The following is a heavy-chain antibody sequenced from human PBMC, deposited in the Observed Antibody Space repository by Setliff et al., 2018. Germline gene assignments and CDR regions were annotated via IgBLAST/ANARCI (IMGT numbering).Heavy chain of an antibody. V-gene: IGHV4-39*01. J-gene: IGHJ4*02. CDR1: GDSISRSTYY. D-gene: IGHD3-22*01. CDR3: ARRDSTGFYGYSFDF. Sequence: SETLSLTCTVSGDSISRSTYYWGWIRQSPGKGLDWIGTVDHSGNTFYNPSLKSRVTISVDTSKNQFSLKLTSVSAADTAVYYCARRDSTGFYGYSFDFWGQGTLVTVLL. CDR2: VDHSGNT.